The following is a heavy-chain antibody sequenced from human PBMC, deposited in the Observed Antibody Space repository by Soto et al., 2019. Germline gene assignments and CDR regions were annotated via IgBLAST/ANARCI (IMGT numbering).Heavy chain of an antibody. CDR3: ARSSPDSRIAAAGSTFDY. V-gene: IGHV1-46*03. J-gene: IGHJ4*02. CDR1: GYTFTSYY. D-gene: IGHD6-13*01. CDR2: INPSGGST. Sequence: GASVKVSCKASGYTFTSYYMHWVRQAPGQGLEWMGIINPSGGSTSYAQKFQGRVTMTRDTSTSTVYMELSSLRSEDTAVYYCARSSPDSRIAAAGSTFDYWGQGTLVTVSS.